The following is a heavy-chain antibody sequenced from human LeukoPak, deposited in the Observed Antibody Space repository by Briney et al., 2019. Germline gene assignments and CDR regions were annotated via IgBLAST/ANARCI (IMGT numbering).Heavy chain of an antibody. Sequence: GESLRLSCAASGFTFSSYSMNWVRQAPGKGLEWVSYISSSSSTIYYADSVKGRFTISRDNAKNSLYLQMNSLRAEDTAVYYCARDRLDCSGGSCSYYMDVWGKGTTVTVSS. CDR1: GFTFSSYS. D-gene: IGHD2-15*01. J-gene: IGHJ6*03. CDR2: ISSSSSTI. CDR3: ARDRLDCSGGSCSYYMDV. V-gene: IGHV3-48*01.